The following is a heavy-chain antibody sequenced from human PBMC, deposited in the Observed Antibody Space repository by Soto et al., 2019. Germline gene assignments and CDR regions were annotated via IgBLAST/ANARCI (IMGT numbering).Heavy chain of an antibody. Sequence: GGSLRLSCAASGFTFSSYWMSWVRQAPGKGLEWVANIKQDGSEKYYVDSVKGRFTISRDNAKNSLYLQMNSLRAEDTAVYYCAREEVVPAATINYYYYYMDVWGKGTTVTVSS. V-gene: IGHV3-7*01. D-gene: IGHD2-2*01. CDR1: GFTFSSYW. CDR3: AREEVVPAATINYYYYYMDV. J-gene: IGHJ6*03. CDR2: IKQDGSEK.